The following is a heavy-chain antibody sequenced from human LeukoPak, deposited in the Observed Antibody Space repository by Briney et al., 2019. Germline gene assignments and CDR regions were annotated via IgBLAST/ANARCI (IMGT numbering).Heavy chain of an antibody. CDR3: ATAGKGAYCGGDCYSH. CDR1: GGTFSSYA. CDR2: INPSGGST. Sequence: ASVKVSCKASGGTFSSYAISWVRQAPGQGLEWMGIINPSGGSTSYAQKFQGRVTMTRDTSTSTVYMELGSLRSEDTAVYYCATAGKGAYCGGDCYSHWGQGTLVTVSS. J-gene: IGHJ4*02. V-gene: IGHV1-46*01. D-gene: IGHD2-21*02.